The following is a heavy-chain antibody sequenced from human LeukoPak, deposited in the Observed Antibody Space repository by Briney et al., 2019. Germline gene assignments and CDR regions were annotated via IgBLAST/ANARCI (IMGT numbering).Heavy chain of an antibody. J-gene: IGHJ4*02. CDR2: INHSGST. D-gene: IGHD3-3*01. Sequence: SETLSLTCAVYGGSFSGYYWSWIRQPPGKGLEWIGEINHSGSTNYNPSLKSRVTISVDTSKNQFSLKLSSVTAADTAVYYCASTYYDFWSGYYTPRAVFDYWGQGTLVTVSS. CDR1: GGSFSGYY. CDR3: ASTYYDFWSGYYTPRAVFDY. V-gene: IGHV4-34*01.